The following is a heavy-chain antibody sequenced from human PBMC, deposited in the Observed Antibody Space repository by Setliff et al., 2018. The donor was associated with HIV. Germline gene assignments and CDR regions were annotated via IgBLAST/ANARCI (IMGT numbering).Heavy chain of an antibody. D-gene: IGHD6-13*01. CDR1: GYSISSGYY. V-gene: IGHV4-38-2*01. J-gene: IGHJ4*02. CDR3: ARSPSYRSSWEYYFDY. CDR2: IYHSGST. Sequence: SETLSLTCAVSGYSISSGYYWGWIRQPPGKGLEWIGSIYHSGSTYYNPSLKSRVTISVDTSKNQFSLKLSSVTAADAAVYYCARSPSYRSSWEYYFDYWGQGILVTVSS.